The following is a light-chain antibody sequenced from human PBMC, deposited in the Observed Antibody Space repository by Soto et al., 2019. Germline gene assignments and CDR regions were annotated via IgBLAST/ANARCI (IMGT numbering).Light chain of an antibody. Sequence: EIVMTQSPATLSVSQGERATLSCRASQSVSSNFAWYQQKPGQAPRLLIYDASTRATGIPARFSGSGSGTEFTLTISSLQSEDLAVYYCQQYDNWPLTFGGGTKVDIK. V-gene: IGKV3-15*01. J-gene: IGKJ4*01. CDR1: QSVSSN. CDR2: DAS. CDR3: QQYDNWPLT.